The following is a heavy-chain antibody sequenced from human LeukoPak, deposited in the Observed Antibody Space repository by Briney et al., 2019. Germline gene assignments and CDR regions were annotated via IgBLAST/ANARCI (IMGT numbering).Heavy chain of an antibody. D-gene: IGHD6-19*01. Sequence: GGSLRLSCAASGFTFSSYGMHWVRQAPGKGLEWVAFIRYDGSNKYYADSVKGRFTISRDNSKNTRYLQMNSLRAEDTAVYYCARRSGIAVAGAFDYWGQGTLVTVSS. CDR1: GFTFSSYG. J-gene: IGHJ4*02. V-gene: IGHV3-30*02. CDR2: IRYDGSNK. CDR3: ARRSGIAVAGAFDY.